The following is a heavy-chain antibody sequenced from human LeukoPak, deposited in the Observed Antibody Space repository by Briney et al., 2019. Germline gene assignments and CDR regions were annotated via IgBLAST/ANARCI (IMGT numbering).Heavy chain of an antibody. CDR3: ARVYYYGSGSSRGEFDP. V-gene: IGHV1-3*01. Sequence: ASVKVSCKASGYTFTSYAMHWVRQAPGQRLEWMGWINAGNGNTKYSQKFQGRVTITRDTSASTAYMELSSLRSEDTAVYYCARVYYYGSGSSRGEFDPWGQGTLVTVSS. CDR1: GYTFTSYA. D-gene: IGHD3-10*01. J-gene: IGHJ5*02. CDR2: INAGNGNT.